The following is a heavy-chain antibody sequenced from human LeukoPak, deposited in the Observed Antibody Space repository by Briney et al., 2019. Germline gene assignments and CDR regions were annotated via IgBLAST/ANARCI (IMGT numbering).Heavy chain of an antibody. Sequence: GGSLRLSCAASGFTFSSYSMSWVRQAPGKGLEWVSSISSSSSYIYYADSVKGRFTISRDNAKNSLYLQMNSLRAEDTAVCYCTRDPTDCGGDCYMFDYWGQGTLVTVSS. CDR1: GFTFSSYS. J-gene: IGHJ4*02. CDR3: TRDPTDCGGDCYMFDY. CDR2: ISSSSSYI. D-gene: IGHD2-21*01. V-gene: IGHV3-21*01.